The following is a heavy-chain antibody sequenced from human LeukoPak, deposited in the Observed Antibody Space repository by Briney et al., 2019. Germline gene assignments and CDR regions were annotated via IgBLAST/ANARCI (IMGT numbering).Heavy chain of an antibody. J-gene: IGHJ6*03. CDR2: ITSTASHI. D-gene: IGHD1-26*01. V-gene: IGHV3-21*01. CDR3: ARVLLGATTNYYYYYMDV. Sequence: GGSLRLSCAASGFTFSSYTITWVRQAPGKGLEWVSSITSTASHINYADSAQGRFTISRDNAKKSVFLQMNSLRDEDTAVYYCARVLLGATTNYYYYYMDVWGKGTTVTVSS. CDR1: GFTFSSYT.